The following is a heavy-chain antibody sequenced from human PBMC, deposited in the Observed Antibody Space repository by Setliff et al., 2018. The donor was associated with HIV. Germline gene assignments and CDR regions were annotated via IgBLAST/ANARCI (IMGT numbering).Heavy chain of an antibody. J-gene: IGHJ6*03. Sequence: SVKVSCKASRSTFNSHTINWVRQAPGQGLDWMGRIIPILGVANYAQRFQGKVTITADKSTSTAYMELTSLRFDDTAMYYCVRGVQSPPHYSYYSMDVWGEGTMVTV. V-gene: IGHV1-69*02. CDR1: RSTFNSHT. CDR3: VRGVQSPPHYSYYSMDV. D-gene: IGHD3-3*01. CDR2: IIPILGVA.